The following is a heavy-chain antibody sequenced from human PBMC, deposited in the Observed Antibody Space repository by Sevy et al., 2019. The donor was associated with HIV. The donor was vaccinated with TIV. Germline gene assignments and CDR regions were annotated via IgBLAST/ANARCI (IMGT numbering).Heavy chain of an antibody. J-gene: IGHJ6*02. D-gene: IGHD4-17*01. Sequence: GGSLRLSCAASGFILSDYYMSWVRQAPGKGLEWVSYISGSGDDTIYYEGSVKGRFTISRDNTKNSLYLQMNSLRAEDTAVYYCARDHVKDGDLGDYYYYAMDVWGQGTTVTVSS. CDR1: GFILSDYY. CDR2: ISGSGDDTI. CDR3: ARDHVKDGDLGDYYYYAMDV. V-gene: IGHV3-11*01.